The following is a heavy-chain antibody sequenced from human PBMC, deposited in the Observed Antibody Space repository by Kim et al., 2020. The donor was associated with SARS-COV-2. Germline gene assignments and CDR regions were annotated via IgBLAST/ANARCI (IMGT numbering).Heavy chain of an antibody. D-gene: IGHD1-1*01. Sequence: AAAGKGPLTTSRDTSKHTLYLQMNSLRAEDTAVYYCARDPGTPLYYYYMDVWGKGTTVTVSS. V-gene: IGHV3-30*07. CDR3: ARDPGTPLYYYYMDV. J-gene: IGHJ6*03.